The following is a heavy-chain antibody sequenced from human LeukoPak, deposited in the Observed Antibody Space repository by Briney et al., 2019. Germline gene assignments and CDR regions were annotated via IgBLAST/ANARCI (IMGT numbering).Heavy chain of an antibody. D-gene: IGHD3-10*01. CDR2: ISYDGSNK. Sequence: GGSLRLSCAASGFTFSSYGMHWVRQAPGKGLEWVAVISYDGSNKYYADSVKGRFTISRDNSKNTLYLQMNSLRAEDTAVYYCAREAFPPWAVRGAWYGMDVWGQGTTVTVSS. J-gene: IGHJ6*02. V-gene: IGHV3-30*03. CDR1: GFTFSSYG. CDR3: AREAFPPWAVRGAWYGMDV.